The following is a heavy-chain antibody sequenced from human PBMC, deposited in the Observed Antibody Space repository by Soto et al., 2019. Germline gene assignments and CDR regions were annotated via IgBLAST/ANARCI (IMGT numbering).Heavy chain of an antibody. CDR2: ISGSGGST. CDR1: GFTFSSYA. J-gene: IGHJ4*02. D-gene: IGHD3-3*01. CDR3: AKDGDGGYDFWSGYYVSDY. Sequence: GGSLRLSCAASGFTFSSYAMSWVRQAPGKGLEWVSAISGSGGSTYYADSVKGRFTISRDNSKNTLYLQMNSLRAEDTAVYYCAKDGDGGYDFWSGYYVSDYWGQGTLVTVSS. V-gene: IGHV3-23*01.